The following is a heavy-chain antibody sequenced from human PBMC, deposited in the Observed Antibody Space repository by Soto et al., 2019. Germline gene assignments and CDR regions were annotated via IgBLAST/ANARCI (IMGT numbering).Heavy chain of an antibody. CDR3: ARGAPSYYDYIWGSYGNYYYYYMDV. CDR1: GGSFSGYY. Sequence: PSETLSLTCAVYGGSFSGYYWSWIRQPPGKGLEWIGEINHSGSTNYNPSLKSRVTISVDTSKNQFSLKLSSVTAADTAVYYCARGAPSYYDYIWGSYGNYYYYYMDVWGKGTTVTSP. V-gene: IGHV4-34*01. D-gene: IGHD3-16*01. CDR2: INHSGST. J-gene: IGHJ6*03.